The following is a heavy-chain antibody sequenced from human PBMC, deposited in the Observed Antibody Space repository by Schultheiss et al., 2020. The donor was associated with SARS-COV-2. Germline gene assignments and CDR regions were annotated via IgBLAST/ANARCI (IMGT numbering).Heavy chain of an antibody. D-gene: IGHD4-17*01. CDR3: ARAAQGMTTPDY. Sequence: GGSLRLSCAASGFTFSSYGMHWVRQAPGKGLEWVAVISHDGNNKYYADSVKGRFTISRDNSKNTLYLQMNSLRAEDTAVYYCARAAQGMTTPDYWGQGTLVTVSS. V-gene: IGHV3-30*03. CDR2: ISHDGNNK. CDR1: GFTFSSYG. J-gene: IGHJ4*02.